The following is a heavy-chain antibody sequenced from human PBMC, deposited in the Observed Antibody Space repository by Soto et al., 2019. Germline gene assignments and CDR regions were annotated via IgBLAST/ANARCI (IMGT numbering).Heavy chain of an antibody. Sequence: GGSLRLSCEASGFTFSNYYMTWVRQAPGKGLEWVSYIISSFSIIDYADSVQGRFSISRDNAKSSLYLQMNSLRDEDTAVYYCARRYSSTSRTMDVWGQGTTVTVSS. CDR2: IISSFSII. CDR1: GFTFSNYY. CDR3: ARRYSSTSRTMDV. V-gene: IGHV3-48*02. D-gene: IGHD6-13*01. J-gene: IGHJ6*02.